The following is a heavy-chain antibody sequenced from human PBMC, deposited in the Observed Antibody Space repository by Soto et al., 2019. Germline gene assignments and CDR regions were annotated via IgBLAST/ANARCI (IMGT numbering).Heavy chain of an antibody. Sequence: GGSLRLSCAASGFTFSSYAMSWVRQAPGKGLEWVSAISGSGGNTYYADSVKGRFTISRDNSKNTLYLQMNSLRAEDTAVYYCAKGSKTMIVVDEAYWGQGTLVTVSS. CDR3: AKGSKTMIVVDEAY. V-gene: IGHV3-23*01. D-gene: IGHD3-22*01. CDR1: GFTFSSYA. J-gene: IGHJ4*02. CDR2: ISGSGGNT.